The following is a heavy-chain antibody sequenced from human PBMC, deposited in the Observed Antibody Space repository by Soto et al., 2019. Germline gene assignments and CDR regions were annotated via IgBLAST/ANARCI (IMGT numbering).Heavy chain of an antibody. CDR3: ARDCVLRYFDWLSDYYYYGMDV. J-gene: IGHJ6*02. D-gene: IGHD3-9*01. Sequence: ASVKGSCKASGYTFTRYGVSWVRQAPGQGLEWMGWISAYNGNTNYAQKLQGRVTMTTDTSTSTAYMELRSLRSDDTAVYYCARDCVLRYFDWLSDYYYYGMDVWGQGTTVTVSS. CDR1: GYTFTRYG. V-gene: IGHV1-18*01. CDR2: ISAYNGNT.